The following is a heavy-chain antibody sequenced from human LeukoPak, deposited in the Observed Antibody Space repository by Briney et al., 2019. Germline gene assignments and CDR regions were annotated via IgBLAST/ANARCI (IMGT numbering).Heavy chain of an antibody. CDR1: GSNFTTYW. J-gene: IGHJ5*01. CDR3: ARQRRISPSGTAWFDP. V-gene: IGHV5-51*01. D-gene: IGHD1-7*01. CDR2: IRPGDSEA. Sequence: GASLQISCEASGSNFTTYWIGGVRPLAGKCLEWICIIRPGDSEARYSPSFQGHVTISADKSINTAYLQWPSLQASDTAIYYCARQRRISPSGTAWFDPWGQGTRVTVS.